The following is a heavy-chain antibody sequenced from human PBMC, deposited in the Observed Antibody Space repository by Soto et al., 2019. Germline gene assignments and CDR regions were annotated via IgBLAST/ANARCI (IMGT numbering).Heavy chain of an antibody. J-gene: IGHJ4*02. CDR1: GFTFSSYS. V-gene: IGHV3-21*01. Sequence: EVQLVESGGGLVKPGGSLRLSCAASGFTFSSYSMNWVRQAPGKGLEWVSSISSSSSYIYYADSVKGRFTISRDNAKNSLYLQMNSLRAEDTAVYYCARAGGYAYSSSWYAVDYFDYWGQGTLVTVSS. CDR2: ISSSSSYI. D-gene: IGHD6-13*01. CDR3: ARAGGYAYSSSWYAVDYFDY.